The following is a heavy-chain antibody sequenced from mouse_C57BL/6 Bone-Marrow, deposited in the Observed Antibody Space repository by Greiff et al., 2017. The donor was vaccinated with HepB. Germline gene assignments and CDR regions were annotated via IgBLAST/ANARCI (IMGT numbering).Heavy chain of an antibody. CDR1: GYTFTSYW. Sequence: QVQLQQSGAELVKPGASVKLSCKASGYTFTSYWMHWVKQRPGQGLEWIGMIHPNSGSTNYNEKFKSKATLTVDKSSSTAYMQLSSLTSEDSAVYYCAREGASLLRRYFDYWGQGTTLTVSS. CDR3: AREGASLLRRYFDY. D-gene: IGHD1-2*01. V-gene: IGHV1-64*01. CDR2: IHPNSGST. J-gene: IGHJ2*01.